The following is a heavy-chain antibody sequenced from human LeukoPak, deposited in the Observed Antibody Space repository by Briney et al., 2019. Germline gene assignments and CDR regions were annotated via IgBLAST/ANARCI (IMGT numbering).Heavy chain of an antibody. D-gene: IGHD1-14*01. J-gene: IGHJ4*02. CDR1: GFTFSSYG. CDR2: IWYDGSNK. V-gene: IGHV3-33*06. CDR3: AKSRSANRLFYFDY. Sequence: GGSLRLSCAASGFTFSSYGMHWVRQAPGKGLGWLAVIWYDGSNKYYADSVKGRFTISRDNSKNTLYLQMNSLRAEDTAVYYCAKSRSANRLFYFDYWGQGTLVTVSS.